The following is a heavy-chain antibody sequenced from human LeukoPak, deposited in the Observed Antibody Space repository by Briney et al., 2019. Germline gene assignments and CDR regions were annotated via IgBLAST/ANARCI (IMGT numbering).Heavy chain of an antibody. D-gene: IGHD2/OR15-2a*01. V-gene: IGHV3-33*06. CDR3: AKGTGTSSLSNWFDS. CDR2: IWYDGSNK. Sequence: PGGSLRLSCAASGFTFSTSGIHWVRQAPGKGLEWVAVIWYDGSNKYYVDSVKGRFTISRDNSKNTLYLQMNSLRAEDTAVCYCAKGTGTSSLSNWFDSWGQGTLVTVSS. CDR1: GFTFSTSG. J-gene: IGHJ5*01.